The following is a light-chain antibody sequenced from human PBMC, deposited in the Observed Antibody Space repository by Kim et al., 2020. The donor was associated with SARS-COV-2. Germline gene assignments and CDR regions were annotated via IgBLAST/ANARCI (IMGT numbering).Light chain of an antibody. CDR1: SSNIGAGFA. CDR3: QSYDSSLSGSV. V-gene: IGLV1-40*01. CDR2: VNS. Sequence: QSVLTQPPSVSGAPGQRVTISCTGSSSNIGAGFAVHWYQQLPGTAPKLLIFVNSNRPSGVPDRFSGSKSGTSASLAITGLRAEDEADYYCQSYDSSLSGSVFGGGTQLTVL. J-gene: IGLJ2*01.